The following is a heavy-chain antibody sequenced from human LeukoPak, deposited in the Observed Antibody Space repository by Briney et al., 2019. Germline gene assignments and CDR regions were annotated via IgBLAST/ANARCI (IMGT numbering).Heavy chain of an antibody. Sequence: GESLKISCKGSGYSFTSYWIGWVRQMPGKGLEWMGIIYPGDSDTRYSPSFQGQVTISAGKSISTAYLQWSSLKASDTAMYYCARHGAAGPYYYYYGMDVWGQGTTVTVSS. V-gene: IGHV5-51*01. J-gene: IGHJ6*02. D-gene: IGHD6-13*01. CDR2: IYPGDSDT. CDR3: ARHGAAGPYYYYYGMDV. CDR1: GYSFTSYW.